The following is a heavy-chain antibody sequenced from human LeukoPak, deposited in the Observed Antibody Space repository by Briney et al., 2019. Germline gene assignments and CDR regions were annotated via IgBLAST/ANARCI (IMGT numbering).Heavy chain of an antibody. J-gene: IGHJ4*02. CDR2: IYYSGST. Sequence: PSETLSLTCTVSGGSISSSSYYWGWIRQPPGKGLEWIGSIYYSGSTYYNPSLKSRVTISVDTSKNQFSLKLSSVTAADTAVYYXARRGGNGYYYGSGSYYFDYWGQGTLVTVSS. D-gene: IGHD3-10*01. CDR3: ARRGGNGYYYGSGSYYFDY. V-gene: IGHV4-39*01. CDR1: GGSISSSSYY.